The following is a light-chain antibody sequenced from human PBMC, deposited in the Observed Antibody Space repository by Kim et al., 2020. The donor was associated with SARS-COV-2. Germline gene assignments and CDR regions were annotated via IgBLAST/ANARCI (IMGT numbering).Light chain of an antibody. CDR3: QSYDSSNHVV. V-gene: IGLV6-57*03. CDR1: SGSIASND. CDR2: EDN. J-gene: IGLJ2*01. Sequence: KTFTSSCTRSSGSIASNDVQWYQQRPGSAPTTVIYEDNQRPSGVPDRFSGSIDSSSNSASLTISGLKTEDEADYYCQSYDSSNHVVFGGGTQLTVL.